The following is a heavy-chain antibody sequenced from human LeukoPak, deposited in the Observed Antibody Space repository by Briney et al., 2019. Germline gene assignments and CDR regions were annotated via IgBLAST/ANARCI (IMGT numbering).Heavy chain of an antibody. CDR3: ARERLWFGELGAFDI. V-gene: IGHV4-59*01. D-gene: IGHD3-10*01. CDR1: GGSISSYY. J-gene: IGHJ3*02. Sequence: SETLSLTCTVSGGSISSYYWSWIRQPPGKGLEWIGYIYYGGSTNYNPSLKSRVTISVDTSKNQFSLKLSSVTAADTAVYYCARERLWFGELGAFDIWGQGTMVTVSS. CDR2: IYYGGST.